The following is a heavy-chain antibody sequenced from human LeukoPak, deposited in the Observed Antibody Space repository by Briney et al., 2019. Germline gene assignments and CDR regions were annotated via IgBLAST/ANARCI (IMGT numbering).Heavy chain of an antibody. Sequence: GESLKISCKSSGYSFTSNWIGWVRQMPGKGLEWMGILYPGDSETKYSPSFQGQVTISADKSISTAYLHWSSLKASDTAMYYCARHRYGCSSTSCAPGYWGQGTLVTVSS. CDR1: GYSFTSNW. CDR2: LYPGDSET. J-gene: IGHJ4*02. CDR3: ARHRYGCSSTSCAPGY. D-gene: IGHD2-2*01. V-gene: IGHV5-51*01.